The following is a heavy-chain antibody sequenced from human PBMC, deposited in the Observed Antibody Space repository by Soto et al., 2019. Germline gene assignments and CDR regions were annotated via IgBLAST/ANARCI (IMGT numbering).Heavy chain of an antibody. J-gene: IGHJ6*02. CDR1: TFPFGGHA. CDR3: VRERGLSSFYGMDV. V-gene: IGHV3-21*01. Sequence: SLRLSFGGPTFPFGGHAMSWVRQASGKGLEWVSSITSSSGHIYYADSVKGRFTISRDNARNSLYLQMNSLRAEDTAVYYCVRERGLSSFYGMDVWGQGTTVTVSS. D-gene: IGHD3-10*01. CDR2: ITSSSGHI.